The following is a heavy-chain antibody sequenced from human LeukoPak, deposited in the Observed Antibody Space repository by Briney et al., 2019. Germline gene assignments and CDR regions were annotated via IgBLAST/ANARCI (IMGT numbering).Heavy chain of an antibody. J-gene: IGHJ4*02. CDR1: GFTFSNYG. D-gene: IGHD3-22*01. V-gene: IGHV3-30*18. CDR2: ISYDGSNE. Sequence: PGGSLRLSCAASGFTFSNYGMHWVRQAPGKGLEWVALISYDGSNEYYADSVKGRFTISRDNSKNTLYLQVTYLRPEDTAMYYCANLSPKSMMVVDPGYWGRGTLVTVSS. CDR3: ANLSPKSMMVVDPGY.